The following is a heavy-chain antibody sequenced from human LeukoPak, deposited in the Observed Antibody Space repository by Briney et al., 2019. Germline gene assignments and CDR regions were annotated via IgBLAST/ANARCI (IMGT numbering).Heavy chain of an antibody. CDR1: GFTFSSYG. CDR2: IYSGGST. V-gene: IGHV3-53*01. J-gene: IGHJ3*02. Sequence: GGSLRLSCAASGFTFSSYGMHWVRQAPGKGLEWVSVIYSGGSTYYADSVKGRFTISRDNSKNTLYLQMNSLRAEDTAVYYCARDPGYSSSWYNAFDIWGQGTMVTVSS. CDR3: ARDPGYSSSWYNAFDI. D-gene: IGHD6-13*01.